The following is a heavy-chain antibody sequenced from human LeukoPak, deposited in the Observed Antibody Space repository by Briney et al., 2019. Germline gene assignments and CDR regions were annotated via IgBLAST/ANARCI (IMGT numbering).Heavy chain of an antibody. J-gene: IGHJ6*02. CDR2: LGRSGEYK. V-gene: IGHV3-23*01. Sequence: GGSLRLSCAASGFRFTDYSMSWVRQAPGKGLEWVAGLGRSGEYKYYADAVKGRFTISRDNSKDTVSLQMNSLRAEDSAIYFCVKDRPCETCMPMDAWGQGTTVTVSS. CDR3: VKDRPCETCMPMDA. D-gene: IGHD2-2*01. CDR1: GFRFTDYS.